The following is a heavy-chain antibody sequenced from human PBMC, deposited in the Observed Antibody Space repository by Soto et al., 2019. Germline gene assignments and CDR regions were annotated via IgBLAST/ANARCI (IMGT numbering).Heavy chain of an antibody. Sequence: QVQLVESGGGVVQPGRSLRLSCAASGFTFSSYGMHWVRQAPGKGLEWVAVIWYDGSNKYYADSVKGRFTISRDNSKNTLYLQMNSLRAEDTAVYYCARNLGGSGWYEHAFDIWGQGTMVTVSS. CDR1: GFTFSSYG. CDR2: IWYDGSNK. V-gene: IGHV3-33*01. CDR3: ARNLGGSGWYEHAFDI. D-gene: IGHD6-19*01. J-gene: IGHJ3*02.